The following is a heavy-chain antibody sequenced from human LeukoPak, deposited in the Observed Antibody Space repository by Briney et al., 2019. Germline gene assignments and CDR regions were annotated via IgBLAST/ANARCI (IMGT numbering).Heavy chain of an antibody. CDR1: GFTFSSYA. CDR2: ISYDGSNK. J-gene: IGHJ4*02. D-gene: IGHD5-18*01. V-gene: IGHV3-30*04. Sequence: GGSLRLSCAASGFTFSSYAMHWVRQAPGKGLEWVAVISYDGSNKYYADSVKGRFTISRDNSKNTLYLQMNSLRAEDTAVYYCARDTAIVPDYWGQGTLVTVSS. CDR3: ARDTAIVPDY.